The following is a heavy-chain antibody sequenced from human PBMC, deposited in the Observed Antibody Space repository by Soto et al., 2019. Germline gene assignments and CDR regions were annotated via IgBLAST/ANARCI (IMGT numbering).Heavy chain of an antibody. D-gene: IGHD2-2*01. J-gene: IGHJ4*02. CDR3: GGAYCSSTSCYADFDY. V-gene: IGHV3-66*01. Sequence: PGGSLRLSCAASEFTVSSNYMSWVRQAPGKGLERVSVIYSGGSTYYADSVKGRFTISRDNSKNTLYLQMNSLRAEDTAVYYCGGAYCSSTSCYADFDYWGQGTLVTVSS. CDR2: IYSGGST. CDR1: EFTVSSNY.